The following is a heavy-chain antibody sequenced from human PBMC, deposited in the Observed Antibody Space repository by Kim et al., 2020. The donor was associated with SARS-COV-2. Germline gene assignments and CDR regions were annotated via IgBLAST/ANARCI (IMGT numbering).Heavy chain of an antibody. CDR2: IKRDGSER. CDR1: GITSSSYW. CDR3: GISGI. J-gene: IGHJ4*02. V-gene: IGHV3-7*01. Sequence: GGSLRLSCVESGITSSSYWLTWVRQAPGKGLEWVANIKRDGSERYYGDSVKGRFTISRDNAKSSVFLQMNSLRSEDTAVYYCGISGIWGQGTLVT.